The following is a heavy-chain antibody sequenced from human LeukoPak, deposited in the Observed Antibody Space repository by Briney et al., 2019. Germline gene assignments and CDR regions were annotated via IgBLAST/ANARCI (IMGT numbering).Heavy chain of an antibody. CDR2: IYVDGRTT. V-gene: IGHV3-74*01. CDR3: IRDFRSADL. CDR1: GFTFSNYW. J-gene: IGHJ5*02. Sequence: GGSLRLSCVASGFTFSNYWTHWVREPPGKGLVWVSRIYVDGRTTNYADSVKGRFTISRDNAKNTVYLEMNSLSVEDTATYYCIRDFRSADLWGQGTLVTVTS.